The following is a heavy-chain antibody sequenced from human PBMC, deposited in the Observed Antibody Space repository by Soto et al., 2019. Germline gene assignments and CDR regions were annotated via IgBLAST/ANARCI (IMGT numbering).Heavy chain of an antibody. Sequence: GGSLRLSCAASGFTFSTYPMSWVRQAPGKGLEWVSAISGDGDNTYYADSVKGRFTISRDNSKNTLFLQMNSLRAEDTAIYYCAKFLRYSFVDYWGQGTLVTVSS. J-gene: IGHJ4*02. V-gene: IGHV3-23*01. CDR1: GFTFSTYP. CDR3: AKFLRYSFVDY. D-gene: IGHD5-18*01. CDR2: ISGDGDNT.